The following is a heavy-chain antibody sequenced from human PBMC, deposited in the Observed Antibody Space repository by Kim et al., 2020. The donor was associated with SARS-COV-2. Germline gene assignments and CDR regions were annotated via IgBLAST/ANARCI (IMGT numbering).Heavy chain of an antibody. Sequence: ASVKVSCKASGYTFSSYGVSWVRQAPGQGFEWMGWISPYNGNTNYAQSLQDRVIMTTDTSTNTAHMELRSLRSDDTAVYYCARLRYGDYMAPLDYWGQGTLVTVSS. CDR2: ISPYNGNT. V-gene: IGHV1-18*01. D-gene: IGHD4-17*01. CDR3: ARLRYGDYMAPLDY. CDR1: GYTFSSYG. J-gene: IGHJ4*02.